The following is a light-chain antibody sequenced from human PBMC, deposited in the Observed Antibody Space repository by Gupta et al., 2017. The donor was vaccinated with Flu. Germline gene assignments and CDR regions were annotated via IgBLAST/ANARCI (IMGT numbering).Light chain of an antibody. CDR2: NDT. V-gene: IGLV3-25*02. CDR1: ALSNQY. CDR3: HSAENSSTDVV. Sequence: SYALPQPPSVSVAPGQPARITCSGDALSNQYTYWYQQKQGQDPVFVNVNDTGRPTGIPERFSGSNSVTTVTVTNSGVQAEEGAAYYCHSAENSSTDVVFGGGTRLTV. J-gene: IGLJ3*02.